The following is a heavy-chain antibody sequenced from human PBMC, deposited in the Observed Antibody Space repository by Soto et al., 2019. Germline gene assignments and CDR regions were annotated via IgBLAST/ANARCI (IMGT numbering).Heavy chain of an antibody. Sequence: EVQLLESGGGLVQPGGSLRLSCAASGFTFSSYARSWVRQAPGKGLAWVSAISGSGGSTYYADSVKGRFTISRDNSKNMLYLQMNSLRAEDTAVYYCAKDPTGEVLLTFAFAIWGQGTMVTVSS. CDR3: AKDPTGEVLLTFAFAI. V-gene: IGHV3-23*01. J-gene: IGHJ3*02. CDR1: GFTFSSYA. CDR2: ISGSGGST. D-gene: IGHD1-26*01.